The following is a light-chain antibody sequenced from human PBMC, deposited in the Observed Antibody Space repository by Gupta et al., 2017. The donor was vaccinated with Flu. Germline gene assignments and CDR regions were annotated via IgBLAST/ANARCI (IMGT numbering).Light chain of an antibody. J-gene: IGKJ2*01. CDR3: QQDNSSPYN. CDR2: KAS. Sequence: DIQMTQSPSTLSAFIGVRVTISCRASQNINMWVAWYQQKPGEAPTFLIYKASTIQSGVPSRFSGSGSGTDFTLTINNLQADDSGTYFCQQDNSSPYNFGQGTRLEIK. V-gene: IGKV1-5*03. CDR1: QNINMW.